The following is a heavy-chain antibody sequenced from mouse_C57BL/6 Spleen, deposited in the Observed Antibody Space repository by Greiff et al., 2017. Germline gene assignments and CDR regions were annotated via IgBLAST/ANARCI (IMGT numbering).Heavy chain of an antibody. D-gene: IGHD3-2*02. Sequence: VQRVESGAELVRPGASVTLSCKASGYTFTDYEMHWVKQTPVHGLEWIGAIDPETGGTAYNQKFKGKAILTADKSSSTAYMELRSLTSEDSAVYYCTRDSSGYAWFAYWGQGTLVTVSA. CDR1: GYTFTDYE. CDR2: IDPETGGT. V-gene: IGHV1-15*01. CDR3: TRDSSGYAWFAY. J-gene: IGHJ3*01.